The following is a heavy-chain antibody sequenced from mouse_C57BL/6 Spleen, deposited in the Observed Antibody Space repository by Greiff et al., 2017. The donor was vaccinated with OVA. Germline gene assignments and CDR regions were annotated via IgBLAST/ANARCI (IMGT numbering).Heavy chain of an antibody. V-gene: IGHV2-9-1*01. CDR1: GFSLTSYA. CDR2: IWTGGGT. Sequence: QLQESGPGLVAPSQSLSITCTVSGFSLTSYAISWVRQPPGKGLKWLGVIWTGGGTNYNSAHKSRLSISKDNSKSQVFLKMNSLQTDDTARYYCARNVGGEAWFAYWGQGTLVTVSA. J-gene: IGHJ3*01. CDR3: ARNVGGEAWFAY.